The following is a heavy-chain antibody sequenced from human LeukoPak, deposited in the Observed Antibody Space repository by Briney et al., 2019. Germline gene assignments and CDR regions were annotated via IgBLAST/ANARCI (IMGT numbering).Heavy chain of an antibody. J-gene: IGHJ4*02. CDR2: INPNSGGT. CDR1: GHTFTGYY. CDR3: ARDLGYCSSTSCPDY. V-gene: IGHV1-2*02. D-gene: IGHD2-2*03. Sequence: ASVKVSCKASGHTFTGYYMHWVRQAPGQGLEWMGWINPNSGGTNYAQKFQGRVTMTRDTSISTAYMELSRLRSDDTAVYYCARDLGYCSSTSCPDYWGQGTLVTVSS.